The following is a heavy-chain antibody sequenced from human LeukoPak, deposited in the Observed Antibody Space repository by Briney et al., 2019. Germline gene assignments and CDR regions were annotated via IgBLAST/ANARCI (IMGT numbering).Heavy chain of an antibody. J-gene: IGHJ3*02. CDR2: IIPIFGTA. V-gene: IGHV1-69*01. D-gene: IGHD4-17*01. CDR3: ARVLKDDYGDYIYAFDI. Sequence: GSSVKVPCKASGGTFSSYAISWVRQAPGQGLEWMGGIIPIFGTANYAQKFQGRVTITADESTNTAYMELSSLRSEDTAVYYCARVLKDDYGDYIYAFDIWGQGTMVTVSS. CDR1: GGTFSSYA.